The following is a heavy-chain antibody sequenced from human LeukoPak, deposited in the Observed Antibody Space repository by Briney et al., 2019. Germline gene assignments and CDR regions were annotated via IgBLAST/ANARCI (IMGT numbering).Heavy chain of an antibody. Sequence: ASVKVSCKASGYTITSYYMHWVRQAPGQGLEWMGIINTSGSSATYAQKFQGRVTMTRDTSTSTVYMELSSLRSEDTAVYYCARGLGSGNYYGSWGQGTLVTVSS. D-gene: IGHD3-10*01. V-gene: IGHV1-46*01. CDR3: ARGLGSGNYYGS. CDR1: GYTITSYY. J-gene: IGHJ5*02. CDR2: INTSGSSA.